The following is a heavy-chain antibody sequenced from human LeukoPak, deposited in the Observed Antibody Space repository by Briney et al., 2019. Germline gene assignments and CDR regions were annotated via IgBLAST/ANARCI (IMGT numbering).Heavy chain of an antibody. Sequence: GPTPVKPTQPLTLPCTLSGFPPSTTPLGVGSIPQPPAHPLAWLALIYWDDDKRYSPSLKSRLTITKDTSKNQVVLTMTNMDPVDTATYYCARPDSKGAFDIWGQGTMVTVSS. V-gene: IGHV2-5*02. J-gene: IGHJ3*02. CDR3: ARPDSKGAFDI. D-gene: IGHD4-11*01. CDR1: GFPPSTTPLG. CDR2: IYWDDDK.